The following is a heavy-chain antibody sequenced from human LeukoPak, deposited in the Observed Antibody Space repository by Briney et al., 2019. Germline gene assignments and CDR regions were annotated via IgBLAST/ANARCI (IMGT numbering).Heavy chain of an antibody. CDR1: GFTFSSSN. CDR2: ISSSSSYI. CDR3: AGGNSGHNWFDP. D-gene: IGHD4-23*01. Sequence: GGSLRLSCAASGFTFSSSNMNWVRQAPGKGLEWVSSISSSSSYIYYADSVKGRFTISRDNAKNSLYLQMNSLGAEDTAVYYCAGGNSGHNWFDPWGQGTPVTVSS. V-gene: IGHV3-21*01. J-gene: IGHJ5*02.